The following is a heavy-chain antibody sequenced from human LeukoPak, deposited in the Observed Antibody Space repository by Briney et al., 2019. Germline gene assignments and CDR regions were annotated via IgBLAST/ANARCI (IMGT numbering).Heavy chain of an antibody. D-gene: IGHD3-10*01. CDR2: ISYDGSNK. J-gene: IGHJ3*02. CDR1: GFTFSSYA. Sequence: GGSLRLSCAASGFTFSSYAMHWVRQAPGKGLEWVAVISYDGSNKYYADSVKGRFTISRDNSKNTLYLQMNSLRLEDTAVYYCVKDWGVLPDYTADGFDIWGPGTMVTVSS. CDR3: VKDWGVLPDYTADGFDI. V-gene: IGHV3-30-3*01.